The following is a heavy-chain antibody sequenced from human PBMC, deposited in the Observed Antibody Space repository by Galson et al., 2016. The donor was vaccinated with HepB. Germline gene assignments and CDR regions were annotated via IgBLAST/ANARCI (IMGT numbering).Heavy chain of an antibody. J-gene: IGHJ5*02. D-gene: IGHD3-10*01. V-gene: IGHV1-18*01. CDR1: GYTFTYYY. Sequence: SVKVSCKASGYTFTYYYINWVRQAPGQGLEWVGWISAYSGDTNYAQRLQGRVTMTMDTSTSTAYMELRSLRSDDTAVYYCARPRGGSYYYASDAWGQGTLVTVSS. CDR2: ISAYSGDT. CDR3: ARPRGGSYYYASDA.